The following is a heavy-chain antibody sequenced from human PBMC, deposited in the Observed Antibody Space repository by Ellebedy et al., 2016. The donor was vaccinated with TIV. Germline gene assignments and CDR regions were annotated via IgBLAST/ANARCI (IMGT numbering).Heavy chain of an antibody. D-gene: IGHD4-17*01. V-gene: IGHV3-48*04. CDR1: GFTFSAYS. CDR2: ISTGSSTI. CDR3: ARDASVYGDSVYWYFDL. J-gene: IGHJ2*01. Sequence: GGSLRLSCAVSGFTFSAYSMNWVRQAPGKGLEWVSYISTGSSTIYYADSVKGRFTISRDNAKNSLYLQMNSLKAEDTVVYYCARDASVYGDSVYWYFDLWGRGTLVGVSS.